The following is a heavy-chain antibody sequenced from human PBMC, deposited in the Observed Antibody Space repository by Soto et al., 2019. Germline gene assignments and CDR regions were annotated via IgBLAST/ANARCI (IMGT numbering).Heavy chain of an antibody. CDR2: IYGSGST. V-gene: IGHV4-31*03. Sequence: QVQLQESGPGLVKPSQTLSLTCTVSGDSITSFGYYWSWIRQHPGEGLEWLGYIYGSGSTFYNPSLKSRITLSVDTSKTRFSLKLTSVTVADTAIYFCARKQAGYFYGIDYWGQGTLVTVSS. CDR3: ARKQAGYFYGIDY. J-gene: IGHJ4*02. CDR1: GDSITSFGYY. D-gene: IGHD3-10*01.